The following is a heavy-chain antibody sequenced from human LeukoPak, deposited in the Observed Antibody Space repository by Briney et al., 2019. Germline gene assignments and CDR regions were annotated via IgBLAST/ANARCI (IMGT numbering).Heavy chain of an antibody. Sequence: GGSLRLSCAASGFTFSSYAMSWVRQAPGKGLEWVSAISGSGDSTFYADSVKGRFTISRDNAKNSLYLQMNSLRAEDTAEYYCARDHLFGYCSGGSCYGGQGTLVTVSS. CDR3: ARDHLFGYCSGGSCY. CDR1: GFTFSSYA. CDR2: ISGSGDST. D-gene: IGHD2-15*01. V-gene: IGHV3-23*01. J-gene: IGHJ4*02.